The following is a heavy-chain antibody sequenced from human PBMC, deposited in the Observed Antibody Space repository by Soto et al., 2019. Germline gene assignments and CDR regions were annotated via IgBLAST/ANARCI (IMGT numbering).Heavy chain of an antibody. V-gene: IGHV3-30*18. CDR1: GFTFSIYG. CDR3: AKDPTTIFEVVIRGIHYGMDV. CDR2: ISYDGSNK. J-gene: IGHJ6*02. Sequence: GGSLRLSCAASGFTFSIYGMDGVRQAPGKGLEWVAVISYDGSNKYYADSVKGRFTISRDNSKNTLYLQMNSLRAEDTAVYYCAKDPTTIFEVVIRGIHYGMDVWGQGTTVTVSS. D-gene: IGHD3-3*01.